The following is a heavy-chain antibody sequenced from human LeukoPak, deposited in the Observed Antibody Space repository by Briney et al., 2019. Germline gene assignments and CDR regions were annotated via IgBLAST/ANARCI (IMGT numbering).Heavy chain of an antibody. J-gene: IGHJ6*03. CDR1: GFTVSSNY. V-gene: IGHV3-53*01. CDR2: IYSGGST. Sequence: GGSLRLSCAASGFTVSSNYMSWVRQAPGKGLEWVSVIYSGGSTYYADSVKGRFTISRDNSKNTLHLQMNSLRAEDTAVYYCARVPQAAGSGSSGARIYYYYYYMDVWGKGTTVTVSS. D-gene: IGHD3-10*01. CDR3: ARVPQAAGSGSSGARIYYYYYYMDV.